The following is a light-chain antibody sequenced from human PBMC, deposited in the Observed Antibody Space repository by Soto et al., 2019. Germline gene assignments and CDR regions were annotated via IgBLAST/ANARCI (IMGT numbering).Light chain of an antibody. CDR2: AAS. J-gene: IGKJ2*01. Sequence: DIQMTQSPSSLSASVGDRVTITCRASQSSSSYLNWYQQKPGKAPKLLIYAASSLQSGVPSRFRGSGSGTDFTLTISSLPPEDFATYYCQQSYSTPYTFGQGTKLEIK. CDR3: QQSYSTPYT. CDR1: QSSSSY. V-gene: IGKV1-39*01.